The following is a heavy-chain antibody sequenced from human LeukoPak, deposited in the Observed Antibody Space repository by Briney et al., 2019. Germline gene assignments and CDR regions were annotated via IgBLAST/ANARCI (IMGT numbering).Heavy chain of an antibody. V-gene: IGHV1-69*01. CDR3: ARDHYDFWSGSYYFDY. CDR2: IIPIFGTA. Sequence: SVKVSCKASGGTFSSYAISWVRQAPGQGLEWMGGIIPIFGTANYAQKFQGRVTITADESTSTAYMELSSLRSEDTAVYYCARDHYDFWSGSYYFDYWGQGTLVTVSS. CDR1: GGTFSSYA. J-gene: IGHJ4*02. D-gene: IGHD3-3*01.